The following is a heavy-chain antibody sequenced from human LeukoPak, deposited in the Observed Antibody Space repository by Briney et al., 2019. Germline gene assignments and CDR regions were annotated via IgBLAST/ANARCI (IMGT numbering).Heavy chain of an antibody. V-gene: IGHV1-2*02. CDR1: GYSFTGDY. D-gene: IGHD4-17*01. Sequence: ASVKVSCKASGYSFTGDYMHWVRQAPGQGLEWMGWINPNSGGTNYAQKFQGRVTMTRDTSISTAYMELSRLRSDDTAVYYCARDGDYEEYYFDYWGQGTLVTVSS. CDR3: ARDGDYEEYYFDY. CDR2: INPNSGGT. J-gene: IGHJ4*02.